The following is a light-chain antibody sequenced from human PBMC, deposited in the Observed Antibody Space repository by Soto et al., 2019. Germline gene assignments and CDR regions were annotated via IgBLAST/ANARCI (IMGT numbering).Light chain of an antibody. CDR3: QAWDSGTVV. J-gene: IGLJ2*01. CDR1: TLGDKY. CDR2: QDR. Sequence: SYELTQPPSVSVSPGQTASIICAGDTLGDKYVYWYQQKPRQSPVLVIYQDRKRPSGNPERFSGSNSGNTATLTISGTQAMDEADYYCQAWDSGTVVFGGGTKLTVL. V-gene: IGLV3-1*01.